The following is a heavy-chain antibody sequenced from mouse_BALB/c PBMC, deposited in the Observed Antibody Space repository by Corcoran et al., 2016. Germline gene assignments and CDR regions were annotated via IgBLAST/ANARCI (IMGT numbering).Heavy chain of an antibody. D-gene: IGHD4-1*01. CDR1: GYSITSGYY. Sequence: DVQLQESGPGLVKPSQSLSLTCSVTGYSITSGYYWNWIRQFPGNKLKWMGYISYDGSNNYNPSLKNRISITRDTSKNQFFLKLNSVTTEDTATYYCARLGRYFDYWGQGTTLTVSS. CDR3: ARLGRYFDY. CDR2: ISYDGSN. V-gene: IGHV3-6*02. J-gene: IGHJ2*01.